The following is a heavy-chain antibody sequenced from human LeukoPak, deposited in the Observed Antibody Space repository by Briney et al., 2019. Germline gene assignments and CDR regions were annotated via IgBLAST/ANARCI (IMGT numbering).Heavy chain of an antibody. Sequence: PSETLSLTCTVSGGSISSGFYYWSWIRQPAGKGLEWIGRIYTSGSTNYNPSLNSRVTISVDKSKNQFSLKLSSVTAADTAVYYCARVVMVRGVIINRKTKNWFDPWGQGTLVTVSS. V-gene: IGHV4-61*02. CDR2: IYTSGST. D-gene: IGHD3-10*01. J-gene: IGHJ5*02. CDR1: GGSISSGFYY. CDR3: ARVVMVRGVIINRKTKNWFDP.